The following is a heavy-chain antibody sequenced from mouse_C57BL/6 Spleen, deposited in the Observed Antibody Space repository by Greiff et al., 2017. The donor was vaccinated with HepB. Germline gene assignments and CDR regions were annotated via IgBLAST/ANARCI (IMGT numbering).Heavy chain of an antibody. CDR2: IYPRSGNT. CDR1: GYTFTSYG. D-gene: IGHD1-1*01. Sequence: QVQLQQSGAELARPGASVKLSCKASGYTFTSYGISWVKQRTGQGLEWIGEIYPRSGNTYYNEKFKGKATLTADKSSSTAYMELCSLTSEDSAVYFCARRSFGSSYWYFDVWGTGTTVTVSS. V-gene: IGHV1-81*01. J-gene: IGHJ1*03. CDR3: ARRSFGSSYWYFDV.